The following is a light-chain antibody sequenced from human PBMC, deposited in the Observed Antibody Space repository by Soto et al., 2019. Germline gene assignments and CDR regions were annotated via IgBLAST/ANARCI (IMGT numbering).Light chain of an antibody. CDR1: QSVAKNY. CDR2: DAS. V-gene: IGKV3-20*01. Sequence: EIVLTQSPGTLSLSPGERASLSCRASQSVAKNYLACYQQKPGQALRLLISDASSRATGIPDRFSGSGSGTDFTLTISRLEAEDFAVYFCQQYATSPLTFGGGTKVEIK. CDR3: QQYATSPLT. J-gene: IGKJ4*01.